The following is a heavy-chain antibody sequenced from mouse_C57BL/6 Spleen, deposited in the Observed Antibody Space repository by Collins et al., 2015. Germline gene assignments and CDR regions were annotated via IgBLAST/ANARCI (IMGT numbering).Heavy chain of an antibody. CDR3: ALWDGYYVKFAY. CDR2: INTNTGEP. J-gene: IGHJ3*01. V-gene: IGHV9-3*02. D-gene: IGHD2-3*01. CDR1: GYTFTNYG. Sequence: QIQLVQSGPELKKPGETVKISCKASGYTFTNYGMNWVKQAPGKGLKWMGWINTNTGEPTYAEEFKGRFAFSLETSASTAYLQINNLKNEDTATYFCALWDGYYVKFAYWGQGTLVTVSA.